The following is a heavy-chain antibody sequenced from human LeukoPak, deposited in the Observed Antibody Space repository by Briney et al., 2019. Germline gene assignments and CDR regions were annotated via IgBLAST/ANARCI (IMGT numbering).Heavy chain of an antibody. V-gene: IGHV3-30*04. CDR3: ASSEDYYDSSGSYFDY. CDR2: ISYDGSNK. Sequence: GSLRLSCAASGFTFSSYAMHWVRQAPGKGLEWVAVISYDGSNKYYADSVKGRFTISRDNSKNTLYLQMNSLRAEDTAVYYCASSEDYYDSSGSYFDYWGQGTLVTVSS. D-gene: IGHD3-22*01. CDR1: GFTFSSYA. J-gene: IGHJ4*02.